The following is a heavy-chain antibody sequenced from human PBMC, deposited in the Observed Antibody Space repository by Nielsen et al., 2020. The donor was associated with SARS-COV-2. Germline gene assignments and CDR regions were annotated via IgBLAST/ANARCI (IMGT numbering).Heavy chain of an antibody. CDR2: IYYSGST. CDR3: ASFYYDSSGYEYYFDY. J-gene: IGHJ4*02. Sequence: SETLSLTCTVSGGSISSGDYYWSWIRQPPGKGLEWIGYIYYSGSTYYNPSLKSRVTISVDTSKNQFSLKLSSVTAADTALYYCASFYYDSSGYEYYFDYWGQGTLVTVSS. D-gene: IGHD3-22*01. V-gene: IGHV4-30-4*01. CDR1: GGSISSGDYY.